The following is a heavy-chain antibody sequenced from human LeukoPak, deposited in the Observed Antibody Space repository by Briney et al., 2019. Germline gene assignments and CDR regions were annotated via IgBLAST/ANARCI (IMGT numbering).Heavy chain of an antibody. CDR3: ARGDGYYRY. V-gene: IGHV3-74*01. Sequence: GGSLRLSCAASGFTFSSYWMHWVRQAPGKGLVWVSRVSSDGSSITYADSVKGRFTISRDNAKNTLYLQMNSLRAEDTAVYYCARGDGYYRYWGQGTLVTVSS. CDR2: VSSDGSSI. J-gene: IGHJ4*02. CDR1: GFTFSSYW. D-gene: IGHD5-24*01.